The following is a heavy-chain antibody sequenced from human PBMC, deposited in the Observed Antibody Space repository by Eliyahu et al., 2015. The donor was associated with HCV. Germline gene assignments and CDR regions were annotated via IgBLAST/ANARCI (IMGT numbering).Heavy chain of an antibody. J-gene: IGHJ3*02. Sequence: QVQLQESGPGLVKPSETLSLTCIVSGYSISSGYYWGWIRQPPGKGLEFIGTVYHSGNIHYNPSLKSRVTISVDTSKNQFSLKLNSMTAADTAVYYCAREKQTDGRAFDIWGQGTMVTVSS. D-gene: IGHD4-17*01. V-gene: IGHV4-38-2*02. CDR2: VYHSGNI. CDR3: AREKQTDGRAFDI. CDR1: GYSISSGYY.